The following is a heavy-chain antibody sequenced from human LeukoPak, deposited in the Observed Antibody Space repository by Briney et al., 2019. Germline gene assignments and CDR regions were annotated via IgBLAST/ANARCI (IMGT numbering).Heavy chain of an antibody. CDR2: INHSGYT. CDR1: GGSFSSYY. Sequence: SETLSLTCAVFGGSFSSYYWSWIRQPPGKGLEWIGEINHSGYTSYNPSLKSRVTLSVDTSKHQFSLKLTSVTAADTAVYYCARGLVGYSGFPGFDYWGQGTLVTVSS. CDR3: ARGLVGYSGFPGFDY. V-gene: IGHV4-34*01. J-gene: IGHJ4*02. D-gene: IGHD5-18*01.